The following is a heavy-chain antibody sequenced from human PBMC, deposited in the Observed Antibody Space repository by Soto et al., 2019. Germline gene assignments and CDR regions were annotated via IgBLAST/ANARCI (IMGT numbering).Heavy chain of an antibody. CDR3: AIAAYCSGATCYSGYNWFDP. D-gene: IGHD2-2*01. CDR2: FDPENDET. V-gene: IGHV1-24*01. Sequence: GASVKVSCKVSGYTLSEVSIHWVRQTPGKGLEWMGGFDPENDETSYAQKFQGRVTLTEDTSTDTAYLELSSLRSEDTAIYYCAIAAYCSGATCYSGYNWFDPWGQGTQVT. CDR1: GYTLSEVS. J-gene: IGHJ5*02.